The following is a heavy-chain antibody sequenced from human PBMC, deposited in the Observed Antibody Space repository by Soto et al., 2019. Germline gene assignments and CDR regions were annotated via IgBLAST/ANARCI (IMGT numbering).Heavy chain of an antibody. J-gene: IGHJ4*02. CDR1: GFTFSDYY. CDR2: ISSSGSTI. Sequence: GSLRLSCAASGFTFSDYYMSWIRQAPGKELEWVSYISSSGSTIYYADSVKGRFTISRDNAKNSLYLQMNSLRAEDTAVYYCARDAGEITSPDYWGQGTLVTVSS. V-gene: IGHV3-11*01. D-gene: IGHD2-2*01. CDR3: ARDAGEITSPDY.